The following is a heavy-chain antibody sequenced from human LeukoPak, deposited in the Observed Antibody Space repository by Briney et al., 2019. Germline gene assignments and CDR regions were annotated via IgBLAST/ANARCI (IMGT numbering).Heavy chain of an antibody. CDR3: ARGWGVFDL. J-gene: IGHJ2*01. CDR1: GGSFSGYY. V-gene: IGHV4-34*01. Sequence: SETLSLTCAVYGGSFSGYYWSWIRQPPGKGLEWIGEINHSGSTNYNPSLKSRATISVDTSKNQFSLKLSSVTAADTAVYYCARGWGVFDLWGRGTLVTVSS. D-gene: IGHD7-27*01. CDR2: INHSGST.